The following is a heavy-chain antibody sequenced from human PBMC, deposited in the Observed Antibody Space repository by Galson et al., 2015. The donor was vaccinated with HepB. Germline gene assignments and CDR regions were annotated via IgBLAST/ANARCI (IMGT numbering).Heavy chain of an antibody. Sequence: SLRLSCAASGFTFSNAWMSWVRQAPGKGLEWVGRIKSKTDGGTTDYAAPVKGRFTISRDDSKNTLYLQMNSLKTEDTAVYYCTTDPRFRVADRNWFDPWGQGTLVTVSS. CDR3: TTDPRFRVADRNWFDP. CDR2: IKSKTDGGTT. V-gene: IGHV3-15*01. CDR1: GFTFSNAW. D-gene: IGHD3-16*01. J-gene: IGHJ5*02.